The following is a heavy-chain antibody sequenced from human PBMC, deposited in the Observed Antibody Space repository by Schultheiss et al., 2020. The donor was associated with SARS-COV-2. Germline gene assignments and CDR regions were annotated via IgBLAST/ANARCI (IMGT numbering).Heavy chain of an antibody. D-gene: IGHD6-19*01. CDR1: GFTFSSYA. J-gene: IGHJ4*02. Sequence: GGSLRLSCAASGFTFSSYAMSWVRQAPGKGLEWVSSISSSSSYIYYADSVKGRFTISRDNSKNSLYLQMNSLRAEDTAVYYCARDPGQGGWPLLFDYWGQGTLVTVSS. V-gene: IGHV3-21*01. CDR3: ARDPGQGGWPLLFDY. CDR2: ISSSSSYI.